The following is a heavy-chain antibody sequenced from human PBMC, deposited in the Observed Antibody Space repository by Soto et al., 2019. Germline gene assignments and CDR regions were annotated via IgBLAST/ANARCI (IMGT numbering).Heavy chain of an antibody. CDR1: GDSVSSNSAA. D-gene: IGHD5-12*01. CDR2: TYYRSKWYN. CDR3: ARESPGRDGYNNDAFDI. V-gene: IGHV6-1*01. J-gene: IGHJ3*02. Sequence: KQSQTLSLTCAISGDSVSSNSAAWNWIRQSPSRGLEWLGRTYYRSKWYNDYAVSVKSRITIKPDTSKNQFSLQLNSVTPEDTAVYYCARESPGRDGYNNDAFDIWGQGTMVTVSS.